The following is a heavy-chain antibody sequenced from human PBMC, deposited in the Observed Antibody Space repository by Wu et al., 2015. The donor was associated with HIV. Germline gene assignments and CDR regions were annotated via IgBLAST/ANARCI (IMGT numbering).Heavy chain of an antibody. D-gene: IGHD1-26*01. CDR3: ARVFGGSYSRGGAFDI. CDR2: INPSGGST. CDR1: GYTFTSYY. V-gene: IGHV1-46*01. J-gene: IGHJ3*02. Sequence: QVQLVQSGAEVKKPGASVKVSCKASGYTFTSYYMHWVRQAPGQGLEWMGIINPSGGSTSYAQKFQGRVTMTRDTSTSTVYMELSSLRSEDTAAYYCARVFGGSYSRGGAFDIWGQGTMVTVSS.